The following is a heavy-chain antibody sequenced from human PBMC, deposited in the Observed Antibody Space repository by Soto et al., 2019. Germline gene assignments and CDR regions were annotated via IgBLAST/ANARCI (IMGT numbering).Heavy chain of an antibody. V-gene: IGHV3-48*02. D-gene: IGHD3-10*01. Sequence: GGSLRLSCAASGFIFGSYTMNWVRQAPGKGLEWVSSISSSSFTLYYADSVKGRFSISRDNAKNSLYLQMNSLRDEDTAVYYCARGRAVLLWFGELFGFDPWGQGTLVTVS. J-gene: IGHJ5*02. CDR3: ARGRAVLLWFGELFGFDP. CDR2: ISSSSFTL. CDR1: GFIFGSYT.